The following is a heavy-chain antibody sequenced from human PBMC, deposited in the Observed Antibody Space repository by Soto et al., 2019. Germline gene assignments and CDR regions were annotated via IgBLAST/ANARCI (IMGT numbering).Heavy chain of an antibody. CDR2: IWYDGSNK. J-gene: IGHJ6*03. CDR3: ARGGSSSWAYYYYYYLDV. Sequence: QVQLVESGGGVVQPGRSLRLSCAASGFTFSRYGMHWVRQAPGKGLEWVAVIWYDGSNKYHADSVKGRFTISRDNSKNTLYLQMNSLRAEDTAVYYCARGGSSSWAYYYYYYLDVWGKGNTVTVSS. V-gene: IGHV3-33*01. CDR1: GFTFSRYG. D-gene: IGHD6-13*01.